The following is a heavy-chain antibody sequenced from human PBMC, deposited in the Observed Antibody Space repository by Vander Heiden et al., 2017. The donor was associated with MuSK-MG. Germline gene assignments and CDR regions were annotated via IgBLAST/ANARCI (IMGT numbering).Heavy chain of an antibody. CDR3: ASTPAPQQLDY. D-gene: IGHD6-13*01. CDR1: GGSISSSSYY. J-gene: IGHJ4*02. CDR2: IYYSGST. Sequence: QLQLQESGPGLVKPSETLSLTCTVSGGSISSSSYYWGWIRQPPGKGLEWIGSIYYSGSTYYNPSLKSRVTISVDTSKNQFSLKLSSVTAADTAVYYGASTPAPQQLDYWCQGTLVTVSS. V-gene: IGHV4-39*01.